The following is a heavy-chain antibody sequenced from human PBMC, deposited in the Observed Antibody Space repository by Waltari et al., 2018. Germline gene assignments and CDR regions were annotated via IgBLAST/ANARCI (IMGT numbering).Heavy chain of an antibody. J-gene: IGHJ4*02. CDR3: ATGSSATGGGLAY. CDR2: SQSKTEGWTT. V-gene: IGHV3-15*01. D-gene: IGHD2-15*01. Sequence: EVQLVESGGGLVNPGGSLRLSCAASGFTFNYAWMSWVRQAPGKGLEWVGRSQSKTEGWTTDYAAPVKGRFTISRDDSKNTLYLQMNSLTTDDTAVYYCATGSSATGGGLAYWGQGTLVTVSS. CDR1: GFTFNYAW.